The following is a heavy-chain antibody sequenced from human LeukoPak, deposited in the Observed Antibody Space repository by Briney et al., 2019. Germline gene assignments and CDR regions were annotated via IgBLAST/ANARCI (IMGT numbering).Heavy chain of an antibody. CDR2: MYYKGST. CDR3: ARGGRRIAAPVDS. CDR1: GDSISSSSNY. V-gene: IGHV4-39*07. J-gene: IGHJ4*02. D-gene: IGHD6-13*01. Sequence: SETLSLTCIVSGDSISSSSNYWGWLRQPPGKGLEWIGSMYYKGSTYNNPSLKSRVTISVDTSKNQVSLKLSSVTAADTAVYYCARGGRRIAAPVDSWGQGTLVTVSS.